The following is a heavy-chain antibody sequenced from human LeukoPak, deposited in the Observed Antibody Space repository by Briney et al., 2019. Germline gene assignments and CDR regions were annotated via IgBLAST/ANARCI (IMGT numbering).Heavy chain of an antibody. Sequence: ASVKVSCKASGYTFTGYYMHWVRQAPGQGLEWMGWTNPNSGGTNYAQKFQGWVTMTRDTSISTAYMELSRLRSDDTAVYYCARERIAVAGTLDYWGQGTLVTVSS. CDR1: GYTFTGYY. D-gene: IGHD6-19*01. V-gene: IGHV1-2*04. CDR3: ARERIAVAGTLDY. CDR2: TNPNSGGT. J-gene: IGHJ4*02.